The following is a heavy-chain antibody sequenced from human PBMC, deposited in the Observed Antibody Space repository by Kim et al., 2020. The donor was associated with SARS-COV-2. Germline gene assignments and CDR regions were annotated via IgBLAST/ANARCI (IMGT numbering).Heavy chain of an antibody. Sequence: GESLKISCKGSGYSFTSYWISWVRQMPGKGLEWMGRIDPSDSYTNYSPSFQGHVTISADKSISTAYLQWSSLKASDTAMYYCASMNYDILTGYPVGRDYWGQGTLVTVSS. D-gene: IGHD3-9*01. V-gene: IGHV5-10-1*01. CDR1: GYSFTSYW. CDR2: IDPSDSYT. J-gene: IGHJ4*02. CDR3: ASMNYDILTGYPVGRDY.